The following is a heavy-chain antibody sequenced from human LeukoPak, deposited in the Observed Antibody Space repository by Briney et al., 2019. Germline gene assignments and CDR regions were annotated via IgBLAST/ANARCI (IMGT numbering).Heavy chain of an antibody. CDR3: AKDSTLGGWFGELSYFDY. J-gene: IGHJ4*02. V-gene: IGHV4-59*12. CDR1: GGSISSYY. D-gene: IGHD3-10*01. CDR2: IYYSGST. Sequence: SETLSLTCTVSGGSISSYYWSWIRQPPGKGLERIGYIYYSGSTNYNPSLKSRVTISVDTSKNQFSLKLSSVTAADTAVYYCAKDSTLGGWFGELSYFDYWGQGTLVTVSS.